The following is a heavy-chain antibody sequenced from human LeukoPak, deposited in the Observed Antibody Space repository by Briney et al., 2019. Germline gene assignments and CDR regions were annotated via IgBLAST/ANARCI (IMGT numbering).Heavy chain of an antibody. CDR1: GGSISSYY. J-gene: IGHJ6*02. V-gene: IGHV4-59*08. Sequence: PWETLSLTCTVSGGSISSYYWSWIRQPPGKGLEWIGYIYYSGSTNYNPSLKGRVTISVDTSKNQFSLKLSSVTAADTAVYYCARRMATAPYYYYGMDVWGQGTTVTVSS. CDR2: IYYSGST. CDR3: ARRMATAPYYYYGMDV. D-gene: IGHD5-24*01.